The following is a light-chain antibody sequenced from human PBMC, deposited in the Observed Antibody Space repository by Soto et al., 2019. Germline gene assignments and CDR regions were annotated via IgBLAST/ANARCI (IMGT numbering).Light chain of an antibody. J-gene: IGLJ2*01. CDR1: NIESKS. CDR2: DDS. CDR3: QVWDGLSDHVI. Sequence: SYELTQPPSVSVAPGQTARITCGGNNIESKSVHWCQQRPGQAPVLVVHDDSDRPSGIPERISGSNSGNTATLTISRVEAGDEAEYYCQVWDGLSDHVIFGGGTKVTVL. V-gene: IGLV3-21*02.